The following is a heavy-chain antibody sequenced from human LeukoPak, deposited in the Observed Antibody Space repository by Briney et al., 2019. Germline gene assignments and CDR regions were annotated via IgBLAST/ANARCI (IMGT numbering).Heavy chain of an antibody. J-gene: IGHJ4*02. Sequence: SETLSLTCTVSGGSISSSSYYWGWIRQPPGKGLEWIGSIYYSGSTYYNPSLKSRVTISVDTSKNQFSLKLSSVTAADTAVYYCARLDYDILTGFHFDYWGQGTLVTVSS. CDR2: IYYSGST. V-gene: IGHV4-39*01. CDR1: GGSISSSSYY. D-gene: IGHD3-9*01. CDR3: ARLDYDILTGFHFDY.